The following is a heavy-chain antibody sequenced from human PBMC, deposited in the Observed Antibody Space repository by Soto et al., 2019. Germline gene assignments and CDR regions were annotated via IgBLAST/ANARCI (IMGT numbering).Heavy chain of an antibody. J-gene: IGHJ5*02. CDR2: IYYSGST. V-gene: IGHV4-31*03. D-gene: IGHD4-17*01. Sequence: SETLSLTCTVSGGTVSSGSYYWSWIRQPPGKGLEWIGYIYYSGSTYYNPSLKSRVTISVDTSKNQFSLKLSSVTAADTAVYYCASNYGEPDGGVWFDPWGQGTLVTVSS. CDR1: GGTVSSGSYY. CDR3: ASNYGEPDGGVWFDP.